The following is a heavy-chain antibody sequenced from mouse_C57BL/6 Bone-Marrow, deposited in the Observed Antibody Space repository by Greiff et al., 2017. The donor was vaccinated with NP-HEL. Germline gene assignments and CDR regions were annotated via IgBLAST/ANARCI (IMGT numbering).Heavy chain of an antibody. Sequence: VQLQQSGTVLARPGASVKMSCKTSGYTFTSYWMHWVKQRPGQGLEWIGAIYPGNSDTSYNQKFKGKAKLTAVTSASTAYMELSSLTNEDSAVYYCTRSGKIPFAYWGQGTLVTVSA. V-gene: IGHV1-5*01. D-gene: IGHD3-1*01. CDR1: GYTFTSYW. J-gene: IGHJ3*01. CDR2: IYPGNSDT. CDR3: TRSGKIPFAY.